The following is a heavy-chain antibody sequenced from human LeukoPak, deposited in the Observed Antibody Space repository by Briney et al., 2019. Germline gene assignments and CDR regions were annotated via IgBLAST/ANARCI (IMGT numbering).Heavy chain of an antibody. J-gene: IGHJ6*02. CDR3: ARDKCGGSCYFRRSNYYYGMDV. CDR1: GGTFSIYA. D-gene: IGHD2-15*01. CDR2: ISAYNGNT. Sequence: ASVKVSCKASGGTFSIYAISWVRQAPGQGLEWMGWISAYNGNTNYAQKLQGRVTMTTDTSTSTAYMELRSLRSDDTAVYYCARDKCGGSCYFRRSNYYYGMDVWGQGTTVTVSS. V-gene: IGHV1-18*01.